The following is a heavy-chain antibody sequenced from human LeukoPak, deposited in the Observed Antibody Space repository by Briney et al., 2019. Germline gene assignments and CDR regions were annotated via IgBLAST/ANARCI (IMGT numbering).Heavy chain of an antibody. Sequence: SETLSLTCAVYGGSFSGYYWSWIRQPPGKGLEWIGEINHSGSTNYNPSLKSRVTISVDTSKNQFSLKLSSVTAADTAVYYCARGLGGSSGRRPRTHPRIDYWGQGTLVTVSS. CDR2: INHSGST. CDR3: ARGLGGSSGRRPRTHPRIDY. J-gene: IGHJ4*02. D-gene: IGHD3-10*01. CDR1: GGSFSGYY. V-gene: IGHV4-34*01.